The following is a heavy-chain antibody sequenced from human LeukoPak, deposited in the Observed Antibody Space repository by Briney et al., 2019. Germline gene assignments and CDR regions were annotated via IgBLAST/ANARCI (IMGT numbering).Heavy chain of an antibody. CDR3: ARSVGYYYDSSGYHFDY. CDR1: GYTFTSYY. V-gene: IGHV1-46*01. J-gene: IGHJ4*02. D-gene: IGHD3-22*01. CDR2: INPSGGST. Sequence: ASVKVSCKASGYTFTSYYMHWVRQAPGQGLEWMGIINPSGGSTSYAQKFQGRVTMTRDTSTSTVYMELSSLRSEDTAVYYCARSVGYYYDSSGYHFDYWGQGTLVTVSS.